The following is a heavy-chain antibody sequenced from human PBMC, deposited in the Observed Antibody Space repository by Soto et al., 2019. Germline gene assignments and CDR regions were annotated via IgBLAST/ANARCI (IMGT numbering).Heavy chain of an antibody. CDR3: ARSIVVVTALDY. J-gene: IGHJ4*02. D-gene: IGHD2-21*02. V-gene: IGHV1-3*05. Sequence: QVQLVQSGAEEKKPGASVKVSCKASGYTFTSYAMHWVRQAPGQRLEWMGWSNAGNGNTKYSQKLQGRVTINRDTSASTAYMELSSLRSEDTAVYYCARSIVVVTALDYWGQGTLVTVSS. CDR2: SNAGNGNT. CDR1: GYTFTSYA.